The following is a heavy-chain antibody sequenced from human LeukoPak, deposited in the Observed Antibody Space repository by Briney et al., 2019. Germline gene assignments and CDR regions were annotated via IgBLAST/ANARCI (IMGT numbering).Heavy chain of an antibody. V-gene: IGHV5-51*01. CDR3: ARNSESGYEPYYYGMDV. Sequence: PGESLKISCKGSGYSFTSYWIGWVRQMPGKGLEWMGIIYPGDSDTRYSPSFQGQVTISADKSISTAYLQWSSLKASDTAMYYCARNSESGYEPYYYGMDVWGQGTTVTVSS. CDR2: IYPGDSDT. J-gene: IGHJ6*02. CDR1: GYSFTSYW. D-gene: IGHD5-12*01.